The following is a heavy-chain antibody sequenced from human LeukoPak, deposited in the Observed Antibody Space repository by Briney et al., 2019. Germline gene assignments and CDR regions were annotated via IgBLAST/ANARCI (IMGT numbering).Heavy chain of an antibody. V-gene: IGHV1-8*01. CDR3: ARVDIVATIQFDY. J-gene: IGHJ4*02. Sequence: ASVKVSCKASGYTFTSYDINWVRQATGQGLEWMGWMNPNSGNTGYAQKFQGRVTMTRNTSISTAYMELSSLRSEDTAVYYCARVDIVATIQFDYWGQGTLVTVSS. D-gene: IGHD5-12*01. CDR2: MNPNSGNT. CDR1: GYTFTSYD.